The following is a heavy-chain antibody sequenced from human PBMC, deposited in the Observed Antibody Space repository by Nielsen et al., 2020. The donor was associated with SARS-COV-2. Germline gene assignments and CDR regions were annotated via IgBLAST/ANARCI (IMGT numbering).Heavy chain of an antibody. D-gene: IGHD5-12*01. J-gene: IGHJ4*02. CDR3: ARDRDIVATIGFYFDY. Sequence: GESLKISCAASGFTFSSYAMHWVRQAPGKGLEWVAVISYDGSNKYYADSVKGRFTISRDNSKNTLYLQMNSLRAEDTAVYYCARDRDIVATIGFYFDYWGQGTLVTVSS. V-gene: IGHV3-30*04. CDR1: GFTFSSYA. CDR2: ISYDGSNK.